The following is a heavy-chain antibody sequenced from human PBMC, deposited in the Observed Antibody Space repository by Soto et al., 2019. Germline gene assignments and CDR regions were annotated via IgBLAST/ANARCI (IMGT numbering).Heavy chain of an antibody. Sequence: PGGSLRLSCAASGFTFSDYYMSWIRQAPGKGLEWVSYISSSSSYTNYADSVKGRFTFSRDSSKNTLYLQMNSLRAEDTAVYYCAKGDAGSCYSPSDYWGQGTLVTVSS. V-gene: IGHV3-11*05. D-gene: IGHD2-15*01. CDR3: AKGDAGSCYSPSDY. CDR1: GFTFSDYY. CDR2: ISSSSSYT. J-gene: IGHJ4*02.